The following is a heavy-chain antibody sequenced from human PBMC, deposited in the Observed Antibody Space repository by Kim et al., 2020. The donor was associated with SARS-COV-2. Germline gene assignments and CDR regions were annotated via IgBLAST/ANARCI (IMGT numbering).Heavy chain of an antibody. CDR1: GFTFDDYA. CDR2: ISGDGGST. CDR3: AKVRSSSWTYNYYYYGMDV. D-gene: IGHD6-13*01. Sequence: GGSLRLSCAASGFTFDDYAMHWVRQAPGKGLEWVSLISGDGGSTYYADSVKGRFTISRDNSKNSLYLQMNSLRTEDTALYYCAKVRSSSWTYNYYYYGMDVWGQGTTVTVSS. V-gene: IGHV3-43*02. J-gene: IGHJ6*02.